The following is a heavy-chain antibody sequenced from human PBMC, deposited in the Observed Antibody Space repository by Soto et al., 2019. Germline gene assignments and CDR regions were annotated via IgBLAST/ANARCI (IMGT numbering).Heavy chain of an antibody. CDR1: GYTFTNYD. D-gene: IGHD3-22*01. V-gene: IGHV1-8*01. J-gene: IGHJ4*02. CDR3: VRATYFSDSSGYTRCFDY. CDR2: VNPNSGYT. Sequence: ASVKVSCKASGYTFTNYDITWVRQAAGQGLEWVGWVNPNSGYTAYAQKFVGRFTTSRDESKNSVYLQMNSLKTEDTAVYYCVRATYFSDSSGYTRCFDYWGQGTLVTVSS.